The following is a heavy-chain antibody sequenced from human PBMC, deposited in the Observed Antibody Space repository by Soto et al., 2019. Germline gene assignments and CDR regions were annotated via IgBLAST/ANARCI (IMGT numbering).Heavy chain of an antibody. CDR1: GYTITCCA. Sequence: QVQLVQSGAEVKKPGASVRVSCKASGYTITCCAMHWVRQAPGQRPEWMGWINAGDGDTKYSQNFQGRLTIIRDTSANTAYMELSSLRSEDTAVYYCARDGEEKPAGEMVYWGQGTLVTVSS. CDR3: ARDGEEKPAGEMVY. CDR2: INAGDGDT. V-gene: IGHV1-3*01. J-gene: IGHJ4*02. D-gene: IGHD2-8*01.